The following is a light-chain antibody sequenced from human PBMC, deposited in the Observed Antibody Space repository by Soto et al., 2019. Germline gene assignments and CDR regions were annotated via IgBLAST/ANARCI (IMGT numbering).Light chain of an antibody. Sequence: QSALTQPASVSGSPGQSITISCTGTSSDVGSYNLVSWYQQHPGKAPKLMIYEGSKRPSGVSNRFSGSKSGNTASLTISGLQAEDEADYYCCSYAGSSTDVVFGGGTKAHRP. CDR3: CSYAGSSTDVV. CDR1: SSDVGSYNL. V-gene: IGLV2-23*01. CDR2: EGS. J-gene: IGLJ2*01.